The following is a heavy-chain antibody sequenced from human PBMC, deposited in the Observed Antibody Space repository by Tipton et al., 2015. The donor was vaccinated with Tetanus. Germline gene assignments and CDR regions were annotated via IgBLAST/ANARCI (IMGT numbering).Heavy chain of an antibody. Sequence: GLVKPSETLSLTCIVSGGSLRTSDYYGAWVRQSPGKGLEWIGSVSYSGRTYYNPSLKSRVTISVDTPKNQFSLKLTSLTVADAAVYYCARGGSYSYGPRGFDLWGRGTLVTVSS. CDR2: VSYSGRT. CDR1: GGSLRTSDYY. CDR3: ARGGSYSYGPRGFDL. J-gene: IGHJ2*01. D-gene: IGHD5-18*01. V-gene: IGHV4-39*07.